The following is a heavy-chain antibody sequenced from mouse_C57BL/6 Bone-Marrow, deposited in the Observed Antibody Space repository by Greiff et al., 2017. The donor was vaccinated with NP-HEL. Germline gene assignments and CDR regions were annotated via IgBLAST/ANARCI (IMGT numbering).Heavy chain of an antibody. CDR1: GFSFTSYG. Sequence: QVHVKQSGPGLVAPSQSLSITCTVSGFSFTSYGVDWVRQPPGKGLEWLGVIWGGGSTNYNSALMSRLSISKDNSKSQVFLKMNSLQTDDTAMYYCAKHNVDGTTGSYAMDYWGQGTSVTVAS. J-gene: IGHJ4*01. CDR3: AKHNVDGTTGSYAMDY. CDR2: IWGGGST. V-gene: IGHV2-9*01. D-gene: IGHD2-3*01.